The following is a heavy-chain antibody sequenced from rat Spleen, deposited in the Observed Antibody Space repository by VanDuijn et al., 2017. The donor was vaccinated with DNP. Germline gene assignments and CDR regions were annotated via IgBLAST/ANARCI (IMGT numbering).Heavy chain of an antibody. J-gene: IGHJ2*01. Sequence: EVHLVESGGGLVQPGRAMLLSCVASGFTFSSFPMAWVRQAPTKGLEWVATISSSGGSAYYRDSVKGRFTNARDNATSTLYLQMNSPRSEDMATYYCARWRGSIGAFDSWGQGVMVTVSS. CDR2: ISSSGGSA. CDR1: GFTFSSFP. CDR3: ARWRGSIGAFDS. V-gene: IGHV5-46*01. D-gene: IGHD3-8*01.